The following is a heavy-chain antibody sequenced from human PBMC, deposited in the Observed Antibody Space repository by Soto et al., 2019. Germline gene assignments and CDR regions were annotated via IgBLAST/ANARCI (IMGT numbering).Heavy chain of an antibody. CDR1: GGSISSSSYY. CDR3: ASPKIAFYNWFDP. V-gene: IGHV4-39*01. Sequence: SDTLSLNCTVSGGSISSSSYYWGWIRQPPGKGLEWIGSIYYSGSTYYNPSLKSRITISVDTSKNQFSLKLSSVTAADTAVYYCASPKIAFYNWFDPWGQGTLVTVSS. D-gene: IGHD3-3*02. J-gene: IGHJ5*02. CDR2: IYYSGST.